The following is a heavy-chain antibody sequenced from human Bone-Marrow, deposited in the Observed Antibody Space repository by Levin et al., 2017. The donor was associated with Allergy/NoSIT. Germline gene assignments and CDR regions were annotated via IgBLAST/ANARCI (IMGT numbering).Heavy chain of an antibody. CDR2: INPVNGNT. V-gene: IGHV1-3*01. J-gene: IGHJ5*02. D-gene: IGHD5-12*01. Sequence: GESLKISCKASGYSFTHYAIHWVRQAPGQRLEWMGWINPVNGNTKYSQNFQGRVTITKDTSASTVYVELSCLRSEDTAVYYCAREVIPRGSSRQWLPLDWFDPWGQGTLVTVSS. CDR1: GYSFTHYA. CDR3: AREVIPRGSSRQWLPLDWFDP.